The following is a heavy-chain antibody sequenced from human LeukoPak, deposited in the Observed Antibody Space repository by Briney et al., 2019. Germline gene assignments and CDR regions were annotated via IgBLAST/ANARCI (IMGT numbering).Heavy chain of an antibody. D-gene: IGHD6-6*01. CDR2: INSDGSEG. J-gene: IGHJ3*01. V-gene: IGHV3-7*03. CDR1: GFTFSNYA. Sequence: AGGSLRLSCAASGFTFSNYAMSWVRQAPGKGLEWVASINSDGSEGYYADVVKGRFTISRDNAKNSLYLQINSLRAEDTAVYYCARSSYSSSSSVWGQGTMVTVSS. CDR3: ARSSYSSSSSV.